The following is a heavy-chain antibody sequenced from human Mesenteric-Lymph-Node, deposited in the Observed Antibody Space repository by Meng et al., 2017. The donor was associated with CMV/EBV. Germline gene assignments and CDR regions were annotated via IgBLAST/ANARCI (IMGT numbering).Heavy chain of an antibody. CDR1: TCSSYG. D-gene: IGHD3-10*01. V-gene: IGHV1-18*01. CDR3: ARLNVVAVRGVITRSLDY. CDR2: ISAYNDVT. J-gene: IGHJ4*02. Sequence: TCSSYGINWVRQAPGQGLEWMGWISAYNDVTNYAQRLQGRLTMTTDTSTSTAYMELRSLRSDDTAVYYCARLNVVAVRGVITRSLDYWGQGTLVTVSS.